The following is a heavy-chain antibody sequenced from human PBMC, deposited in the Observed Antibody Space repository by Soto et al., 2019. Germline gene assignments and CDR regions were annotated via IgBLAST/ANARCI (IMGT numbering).Heavy chain of an antibody. J-gene: IGHJ6*02. CDR2: IDHSGRT. CDR3: ARFVRSCSGTTCYTRADV. D-gene: IGHD2-2*02. CDR1: GDSISSGFY. Sequence: QVQLQESGPGLVKPSETLSLTCTVSGDSISSGFYWNWVRQHPSKGLEWIGYIDHSGRTYYNPSLKSRVTMSVDTSKNQFSLKLRSVIVADTAVYHCARFVRSCSGTTCYTRADVWGQGTTVTVSS. V-gene: IGHV4-31*03.